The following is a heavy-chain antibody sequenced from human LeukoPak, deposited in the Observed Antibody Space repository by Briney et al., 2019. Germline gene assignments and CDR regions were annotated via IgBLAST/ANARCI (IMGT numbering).Heavy chain of an antibody. V-gene: IGHV1-18*01. Sequence: ASVKVSCKASGYTFASYGINWVRQAPGQGLEWMGWISAYNGNTNYAQKLQGRVTMTTDTSTSTAYMELRSLRSDDTAVYYCARADSMVTRALTDDYWGQGTLVTVSS. J-gene: IGHJ4*02. CDR1: GYTFASYG. CDR3: ARADSMVTRALTDDY. CDR2: ISAYNGNT. D-gene: IGHD4-23*01.